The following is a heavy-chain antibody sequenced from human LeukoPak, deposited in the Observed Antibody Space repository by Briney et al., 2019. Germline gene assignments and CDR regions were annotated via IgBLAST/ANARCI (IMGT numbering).Heavy chain of an antibody. CDR1: GFTFSNYW. CDR2: IKQDGSEK. Sequence: QTGGSLRLSCAASGFTFSNYWMSWVRQTPGKGLEWVAEIKQDGSEKYYVDSVKGRFTISRDNAKNSLYLQMNSLRAEDTAVYYCARDSPNYYDSSGLRFYPIVSIDYWGQGTLVTVSS. D-gene: IGHD3-22*01. CDR3: ARDSPNYYDSSGLRFYPIVSIDY. J-gene: IGHJ4*02. V-gene: IGHV3-7*01.